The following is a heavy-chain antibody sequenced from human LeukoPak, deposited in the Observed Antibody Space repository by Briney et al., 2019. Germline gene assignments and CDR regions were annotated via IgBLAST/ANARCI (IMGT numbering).Heavy chain of an antibody. J-gene: IGHJ6*03. D-gene: IGHD6-6*01. CDR2: MNPNSGNT. Sequence: ASVKVSCKASGYTFTSYDINWVRQATGQGLEWMGWMNPNSGNTGYAQKFQGRVTITRNTSISTAYMELSSLRSEDTAVYYCARGGVYSSSSGKKRHYYYYYYMDVWGKGTTVTVSS. CDR1: GYTFTSYD. V-gene: IGHV1-8*03. CDR3: ARGGVYSSSSGKKRHYYYYYYMDV.